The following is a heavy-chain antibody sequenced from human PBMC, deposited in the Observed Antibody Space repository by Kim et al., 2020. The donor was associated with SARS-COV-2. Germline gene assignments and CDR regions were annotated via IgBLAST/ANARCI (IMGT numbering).Heavy chain of an antibody. Sequence: ASVKVSCKASGYTFTSYGISWVRQAPGQGLEWMGWISAYNGNTNYAQKLQGRVTMTTDTSTSTAYMELRSLRSDDTAVYYCAGAVADSSSWQNWFDPWGQGTLVTVSS. D-gene: IGHD6-13*01. CDR3: AGAVADSSSWQNWFDP. CDR2: ISAYNGNT. J-gene: IGHJ5*02. V-gene: IGHV1-18*01. CDR1: GYTFTSYG.